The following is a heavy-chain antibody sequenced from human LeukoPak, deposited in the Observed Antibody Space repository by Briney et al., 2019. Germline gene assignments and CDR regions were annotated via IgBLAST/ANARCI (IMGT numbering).Heavy chain of an antibody. CDR1: RYTFTSYD. V-gene: IGHV1-8*03. CDR3: ASHAQIVVVPAAIGDWFDP. CDR2: MNPNSGNT. D-gene: IGHD2-2*01. J-gene: IGHJ5*02. Sequence: ASVKVSCKASRYTFTSYDINWVRQATGQGLEWMGWMNPNSGNTGYAQKFQGRVTITRNTSISTAYMELSSLRSEDTAVYYCASHAQIVVVPAAIGDWFDPWGQGTLVTVSS.